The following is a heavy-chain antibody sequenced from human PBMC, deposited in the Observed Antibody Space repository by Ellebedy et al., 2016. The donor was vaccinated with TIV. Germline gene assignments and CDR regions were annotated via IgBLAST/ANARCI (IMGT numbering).Heavy chain of an antibody. Sequence: GESLKISXAASGFTLSSYWMHWVRQAPGKGLVWVSRINSDGSSTSYADSVKGRFTISRDNAKNTLYLQMNSLRAEDTAVYYCASLSRPGYCSGGSCYNAFDIWGQGTMVTVSS. D-gene: IGHD2-15*01. CDR1: GFTLSSYW. V-gene: IGHV3-74*01. J-gene: IGHJ3*02. CDR2: INSDGSST. CDR3: ASLSRPGYCSGGSCYNAFDI.